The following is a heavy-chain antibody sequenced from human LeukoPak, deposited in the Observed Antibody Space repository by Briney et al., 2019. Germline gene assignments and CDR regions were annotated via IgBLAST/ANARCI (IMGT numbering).Heavy chain of an antibody. CDR2: IWYDGSNK. Sequence: GGSLRLSCAASGFTFSSYGMHWVRQAPGKGLEWVAVIWYDGSNKYYADSVKGRFTISRDNSKNTLYLQMNSLRAEDTAVYYCARDPYGAWDYYYGMDVWGQGTTVTVSS. J-gene: IGHJ6*02. CDR1: GFTFSSYG. V-gene: IGHV3-33*01. D-gene: IGHD3-10*01. CDR3: ARDPYGAWDYYYGMDV.